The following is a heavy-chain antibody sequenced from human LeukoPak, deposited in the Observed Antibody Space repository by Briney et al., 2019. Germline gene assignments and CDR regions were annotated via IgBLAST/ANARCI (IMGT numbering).Heavy chain of an antibody. Sequence: ASVKVSCKASGYTFTSYGISWVRQAPGQGLEWMGWISAYNGNTNYAQKFQGRVTMTTDTSTSTAYMELRSLRSDDAAVYYCARVVVRYCSSSSCYLAWAFDIWGQGTMVTVSS. D-gene: IGHD2-2*01. CDR2: ISAYNGNT. V-gene: IGHV1-18*01. CDR1: GYTFTSYG. J-gene: IGHJ3*02. CDR3: ARVVVRYCSSSSCYLAWAFDI.